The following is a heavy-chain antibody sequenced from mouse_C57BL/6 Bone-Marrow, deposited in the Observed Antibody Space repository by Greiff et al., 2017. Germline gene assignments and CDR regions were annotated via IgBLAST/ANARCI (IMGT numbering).Heavy chain of an antibody. CDR3: TRSLIYYGTNY. CDR2: IDPEDGET. Sequence: EVQRVESGAELVKPGASVKLSCTASGFNIKDYYIHWVKQRTEQGLEWIGRIDPEDGETKYAPKFQDKATITADTSSNTAYLQRSSLTSEDTAVYYCTRSLIYYGTNYWGQGTTLTVSS. D-gene: IGHD1-1*01. CDR1: GFNIKDYY. J-gene: IGHJ2*01. V-gene: IGHV14-2*01.